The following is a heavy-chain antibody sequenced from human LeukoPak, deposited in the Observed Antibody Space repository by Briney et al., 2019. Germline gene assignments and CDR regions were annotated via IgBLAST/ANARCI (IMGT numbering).Heavy chain of an antibody. J-gene: IGHJ5*02. CDR3: TRYDSSRFDP. Sequence: QPGRSLRLSCAASGFTFSGYGMHWVRQAPGKGLEWVTGIAFDGSRKHYADSVKGRFTISRDNSRNTMDLQMNSLRVEDTAVYHCTRYDSSRFDPWGQGTLVTVSS. CDR1: GFTFSGYG. CDR2: IAFDGSRK. V-gene: IGHV3-30*03. D-gene: IGHD3-3*01.